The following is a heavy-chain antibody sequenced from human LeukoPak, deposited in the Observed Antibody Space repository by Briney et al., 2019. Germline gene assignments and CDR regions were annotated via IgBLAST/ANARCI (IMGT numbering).Heavy chain of an antibody. CDR1: GGSLSSYL. Sequence: SETLSLTCTVSGGSLSSYLWSWIRHPPGKGLEWIAYIYYSGSTNYNPSLKSRVTISVDTSKNQFSLKLSSVTAADTAVYYCARQPSSWFTSFDSWGQGTLVTVSS. D-gene: IGHD6-13*01. CDR2: IYYSGST. J-gene: IGHJ4*02. CDR3: ARQPSSWFTSFDS. V-gene: IGHV4-59*01.